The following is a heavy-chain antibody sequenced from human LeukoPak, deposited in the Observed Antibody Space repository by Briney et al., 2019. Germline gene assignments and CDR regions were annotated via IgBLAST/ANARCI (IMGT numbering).Heavy chain of an antibody. CDR2: IKQDGNEK. Sequence: GGSLRLSCATSGFTFSSYWMTWVRQAPGKGLEWVANIKQDGNEKYYVDSVKGRFTISRDNAKNSLYLQMNSLRAEDTAVYYCARAGVSSPNRWWYDSWGQGTLVTVSS. CDR1: GFTFSSYW. D-gene: IGHD2-15*01. V-gene: IGHV3-7*03. CDR3: ARAGVSSPNRWWYDS. J-gene: IGHJ5*02.